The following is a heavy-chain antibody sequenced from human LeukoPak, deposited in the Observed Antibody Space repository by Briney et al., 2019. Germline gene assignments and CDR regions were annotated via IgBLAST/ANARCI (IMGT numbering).Heavy chain of an antibody. D-gene: IGHD3-10*01. J-gene: IGHJ4*02. CDR1: GGSISSSSYY. V-gene: IGHV4-39*07. CDR2: IYYSGST. Sequence: SETLSLTCTVSGGSISSSSYYWGWIRQPPGKGLEWIGSIYYSGSTYYNPSLKSRVTISVDTSKNQFSLKLSSVTAADTAVYYCARDKAYYYGSGSYSFDYWGQGTLVTVSS. CDR3: ARDKAYYYGSGSYSFDY.